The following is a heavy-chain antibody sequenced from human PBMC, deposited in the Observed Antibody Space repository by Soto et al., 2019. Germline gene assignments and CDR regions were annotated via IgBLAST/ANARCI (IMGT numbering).Heavy chain of an antibody. CDR2: IYYSGST. V-gene: IGHV4-61*01. D-gene: IGHD5-12*01. Sequence: PSETLSLTCTVSGGSVSSASYYWSWIRQPPGKGLEWIGYIYYSGSTNYNPSLKSRVTISVDTSKNQFSLKLSSVTAADTAVYYCARSPDIVATIRYHYYYGMDVWGQGTTVTVSS. J-gene: IGHJ6*02. CDR3: ARSPDIVATIRYHYYYGMDV. CDR1: GGSVSSASYY.